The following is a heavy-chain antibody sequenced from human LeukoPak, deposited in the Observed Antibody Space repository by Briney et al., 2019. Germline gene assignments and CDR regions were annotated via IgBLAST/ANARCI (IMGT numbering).Heavy chain of an antibody. CDR1: GYTFTGYY. V-gene: IGHV1-2*02. J-gene: IGHJ4*02. D-gene: IGHD1-1*01. CDR3: ARGGWTGTTSPGPTDY. Sequence: GASVKVSCKASGYTFTGYYMHWVRQAPGQGLEWMGWINPNSGGTNYAQKFQGRVTMTRDTSISTAYMELSRLRSDDTAVYYCARGGWTGTTSPGPTDYWGQGTLVTVSS. CDR2: INPNSGGT.